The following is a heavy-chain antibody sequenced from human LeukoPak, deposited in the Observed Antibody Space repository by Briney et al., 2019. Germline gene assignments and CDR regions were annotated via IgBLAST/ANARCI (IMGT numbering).Heavy chain of an antibody. Sequence: SLRLSCAASGFTFDDYAMHWVRQPPGKGLAWGSGISWNSGSIGYADSVKGRFTISRDNAKNSLYLQMNSLRAEDTALYYCAKDIEAGYYYYGMDVWGQGTTVTVSS. CDR3: AKDIEAGYYYYGMDV. D-gene: IGHD6-13*01. CDR2: ISWNSGSI. CDR1: GFTFDDYA. J-gene: IGHJ6*02. V-gene: IGHV3-9*01.